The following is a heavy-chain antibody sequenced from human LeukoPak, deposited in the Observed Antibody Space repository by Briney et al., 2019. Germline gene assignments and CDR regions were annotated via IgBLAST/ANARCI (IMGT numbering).Heavy chain of an antibody. CDR2: INHSGST. CDR1: GGSFSGYY. CDR3: ARGRGSSYGRVLNDY. Sequence: TSETLSLTCAVYGGSFSGYYWSWIRQPPGKGLEWIGEINHSGSTNYNPSLKSRVTISVDTSKNQFSLKLSSVTAADTAVYYCARGRGSSYGRVLNDYWGQGTLVTVSS. D-gene: IGHD5-18*01. V-gene: IGHV4-34*01. J-gene: IGHJ4*02.